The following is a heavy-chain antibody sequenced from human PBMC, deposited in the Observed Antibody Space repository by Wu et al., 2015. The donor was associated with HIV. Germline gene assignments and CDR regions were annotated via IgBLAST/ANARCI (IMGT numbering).Heavy chain of an antibody. CDR3: AGGILVRGSERWFDP. V-gene: IGHV1-69*05. CDR1: GGTFSGYA. Sequence: QVQLVQSGAEVKRPGSSVKVSCKASGGTFSGYAVNWVRQAPGQGLEWMGGIIPVFGTTSYAQKFRGRVTITTDASTNTAYMELTGLRSADTAVYYCAGGILVRGSERWFDPWGQGTLVTVSS. J-gene: IGHJ5*02. D-gene: IGHD1-1*01. CDR2: IIPVFGTT.